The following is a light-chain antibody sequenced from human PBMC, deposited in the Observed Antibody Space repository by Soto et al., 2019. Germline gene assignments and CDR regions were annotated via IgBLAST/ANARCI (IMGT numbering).Light chain of an antibody. Sequence: EIVLTQSPGTLSLSPWERATLSCRASQSVSSSYLAWYQQKPGQAPRLLIYGASSRATGIPVRFSGSGSGTEFTLTISSLQSEDFAVYYCQQYNNWPLTFGQGKRLEIK. V-gene: IGKV3-15*01. CDR2: GAS. CDR1: QSVSSSY. CDR3: QQYNNWPLT. J-gene: IGKJ5*01.